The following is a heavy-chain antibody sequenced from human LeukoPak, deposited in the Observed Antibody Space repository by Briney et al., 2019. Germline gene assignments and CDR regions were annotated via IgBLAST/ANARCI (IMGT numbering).Heavy chain of an antibody. J-gene: IGHJ4*02. CDR2: IIPILGIA. V-gene: IGHV1-69*04. CDR3: ARDPHLRGYSYGSEGPPDY. Sequence: ASVKVSCKASGGTFSSYTISWVRQAPGQGLEWMGRIIPILGIANYAQKFQGRVTITADKSTSTAYMELSSLRSEDTAMYYCARDPHLRGYSYGSEGPPDYWGQGTLVTVSS. D-gene: IGHD5-18*01. CDR1: GGTFSSYT.